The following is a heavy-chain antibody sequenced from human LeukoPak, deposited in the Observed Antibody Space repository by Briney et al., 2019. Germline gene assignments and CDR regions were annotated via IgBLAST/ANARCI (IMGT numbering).Heavy chain of an antibody. V-gene: IGHV3-30*02. J-gene: IGHJ5*02. CDR1: GFTFSSYG. D-gene: IGHD3-10*01. CDR3: RNYYGSGSYYNA. Sequence: PGGSLRLSCAASGFTFSSYGMHWVRQAPGKGLEWVAFIQYDGSNKYYADSVKGRFTISRDNSKNTLYLQMNSLRAEGTAVYYCRNYYGSGSYYNAWGQGTLVTVSS. CDR2: IQYDGSNK.